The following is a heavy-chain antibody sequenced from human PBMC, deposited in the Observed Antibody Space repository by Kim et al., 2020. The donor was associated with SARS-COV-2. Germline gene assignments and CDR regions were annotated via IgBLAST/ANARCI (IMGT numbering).Heavy chain of an antibody. CDR3: ARPNSGSYYGTFDY. D-gene: IGHD1-26*01. V-gene: IGHV4-34*01. J-gene: IGHJ4*02. Sequence: PSLKSRVPISVDTSKNQFSLKLNSVTAADTAVYYCARPNSGSYYGTFDYWGQGTLVTVSS.